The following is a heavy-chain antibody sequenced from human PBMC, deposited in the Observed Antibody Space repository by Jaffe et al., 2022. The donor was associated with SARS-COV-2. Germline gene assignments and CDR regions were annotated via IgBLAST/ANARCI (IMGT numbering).Heavy chain of an antibody. J-gene: IGHJ3*02. Sequence: EVQVVESGGGLVQPGGSLRLSCAASGFTFTSNEMNWVRQAPGKGLEWVSYISISGSDMQYADSVKGRFTISRDNAKDSLYLQMNSLRAEDTAVYYCASRMPAINSHHVFDIWGQGTMVTVSP. V-gene: IGHV3-48*03. CDR3: ASRMPAINSHHVFDI. CDR2: ISISGSDM. CDR1: GFTFTSNE. D-gene: IGHD1-20*01.